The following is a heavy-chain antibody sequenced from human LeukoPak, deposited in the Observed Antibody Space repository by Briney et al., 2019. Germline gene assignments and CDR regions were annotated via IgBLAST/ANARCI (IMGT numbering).Heavy chain of an antibody. D-gene: IGHD5-18*01. CDR2: IRSKAYGGTT. J-gene: IGHJ4*02. CDR1: GYTFGDYA. Sequence: GGSLRLSCTASGYTFGDYAMSWFRQAPGKGLEWVGFIRSKAYGGTTEYTASVKGRFTISRDDSKSIAYLQMNSLKTEDTAVYYCTRGGGLRYSYGIDYWGQGTLVTVSS. CDR3: TRGGGLRYSYGIDY. V-gene: IGHV3-49*01.